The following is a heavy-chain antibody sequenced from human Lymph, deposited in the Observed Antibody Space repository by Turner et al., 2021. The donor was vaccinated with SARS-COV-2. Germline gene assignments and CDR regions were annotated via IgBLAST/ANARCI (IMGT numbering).Heavy chain of an antibody. Sequence: QVQLVQSGAKVKQPGASVKVSCKVSGYTLTELSMHWVRQAPGKGLEWMGGFDPEDGEIIYAQKFQGRVTMTEDTSTDTAYMELSSLRSEDTAVYYCATVLCTGSSCYYYGMDVWGQGTTVTVSS. D-gene: IGHD2-15*01. CDR1: GYTLTELS. CDR3: ATVLCTGSSCYYYGMDV. J-gene: IGHJ6*02. CDR2: FDPEDGEI. V-gene: IGHV1-24*01.